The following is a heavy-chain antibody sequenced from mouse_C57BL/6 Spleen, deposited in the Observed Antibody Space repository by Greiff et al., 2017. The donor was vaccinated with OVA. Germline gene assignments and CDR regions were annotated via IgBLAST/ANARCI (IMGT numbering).Heavy chain of an antibody. Sequence: QVQLQQPGAELVKPGASVKLSCKASGYTFTSYWMHWVKQRPGQGLEWIGMIHPNSGSTNYNEKFKSKATLTVDKSSSTAYMQLSSLTSEDSAVYYCARWGSSYRFDYWGQGTTLTVSS. J-gene: IGHJ2*01. CDR3: ARWGSSYRFDY. V-gene: IGHV1-64*01. CDR1: GYTFTSYW. CDR2: IHPNSGST. D-gene: IGHD1-1*01.